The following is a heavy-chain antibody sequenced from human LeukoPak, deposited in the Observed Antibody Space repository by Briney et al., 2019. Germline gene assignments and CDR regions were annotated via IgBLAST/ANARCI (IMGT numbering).Heavy chain of an antibody. V-gene: IGHV3-21*06. J-gene: IGHJ4*02. CDR1: GLTFSTSG. D-gene: IGHD1-14*01. CDR2: IGPTGSDR. CDR3: ATETNGRHYDY. Sequence: SGGSLRLSCTASGLTFSTSGLNWVRQAPGKGLEWVASIGPTGSDRYHADSIKGRLTISRDNANNFLYLQMNSLRAEDTAVYYCATETNGRHYDYWGQGTLLTVSS.